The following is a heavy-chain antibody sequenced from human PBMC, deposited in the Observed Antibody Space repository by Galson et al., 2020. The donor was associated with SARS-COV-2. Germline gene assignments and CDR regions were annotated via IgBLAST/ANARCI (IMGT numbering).Heavy chain of an antibody. D-gene: IGHD3-22*01. J-gene: IGHJ6*02. CDR3: ARAVGLHYYDSSGYHSDYYYYYGMDV. Sequence: GGSLRLSCAASGFTFSDYYMSWIRQAPGKGLEWVSYISSSGSTIYYADSVKGRFTISRDNAKNSLYLQMNSLRAEDTAVYYCARAVGLHYYDSSGYHSDYYYYYGMDVWGQGTTVTVSS. V-gene: IGHV3-11*01. CDR1: GFTFSDYY. CDR2: ISSSGSTI.